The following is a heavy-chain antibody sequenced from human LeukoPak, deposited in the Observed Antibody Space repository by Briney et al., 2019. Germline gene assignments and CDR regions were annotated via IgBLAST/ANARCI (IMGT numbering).Heavy chain of an antibody. J-gene: IGHJ4*02. Sequence: SETLSLTCAVSGYSISSAYYWGWIRQPPGKGLEWIGSIYHSGSTYYNPSLKSRVTISVDTSKNQFSLNLSSVTAADTAVYYCARRGGSYAHDYGGQGSLVTVSS. V-gene: IGHV4-38-2*01. CDR1: GYSISSAYY. D-gene: IGHD1-26*01. CDR2: IYHSGST. CDR3: ARRGGSYAHDY.